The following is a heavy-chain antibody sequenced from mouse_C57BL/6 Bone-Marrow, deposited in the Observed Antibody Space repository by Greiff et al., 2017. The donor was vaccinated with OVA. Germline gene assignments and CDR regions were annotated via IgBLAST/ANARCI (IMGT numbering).Heavy chain of an antibody. CDR3: ARQDGYPFAY. D-gene: IGHD2-3*01. CDR2: IYPRSGNT. CDR1: GYTFTSYG. V-gene: IGHV1-81*01. J-gene: IGHJ3*01. Sequence: VKLVESGAELARPGASVKLSCKASGYTFTSYGISWVKQRTGQGLEWIGEIYPRSGNTYYNEKFKGKATLTADKSSSTAYMQLNSLTSEDSAVYFCARQDGYPFAYWGQGTLVTVSA.